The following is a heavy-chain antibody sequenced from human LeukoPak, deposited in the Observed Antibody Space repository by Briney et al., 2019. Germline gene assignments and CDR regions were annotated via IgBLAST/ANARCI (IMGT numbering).Heavy chain of an antibody. D-gene: IGHD5-18*01. V-gene: IGHV1-8*01. CDR1: GYTFTSYD. Sequence: ASVKVSCKASGYTFTSYDINWVRQATGQGLEWMGWMNPNSGNTGYAQKFQGRVTMTRNTSISTAYMELSSLRSDDTAVYYCARRGAYSYGRGTYYYYYYMDVWGKGTTVTISS. CDR3: ARRGAYSYGRGTYYYYYYMDV. J-gene: IGHJ6*03. CDR2: MNPNSGNT.